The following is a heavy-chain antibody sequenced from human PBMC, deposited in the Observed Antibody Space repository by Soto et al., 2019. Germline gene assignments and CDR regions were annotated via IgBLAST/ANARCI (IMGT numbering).Heavy chain of an antibody. V-gene: IGHV1-69*13. CDR3: ASTGYCSGGSCYPPEN. Sequence: SVKVSCKASGGTFSSYAIRWVRQAPGQGLEWMGGIIPIFGTANYAQKFQGRVTITADESTSTAYMELSSLRSEDTAVYYCASTGYCSGGSCYPPENWGQGTLVTVSS. D-gene: IGHD2-15*01. J-gene: IGHJ4*02. CDR1: GGTFSSYA. CDR2: IIPIFGTA.